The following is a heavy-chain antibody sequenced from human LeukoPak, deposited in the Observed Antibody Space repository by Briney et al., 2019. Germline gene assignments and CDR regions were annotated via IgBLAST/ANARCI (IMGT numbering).Heavy chain of an antibody. J-gene: IGHJ1*01. CDR3: VKGIAATGMWYFQH. CDR1: GISLRSYA. CDR2: ISQTGGNT. V-gene: IGHV3-64D*09. Sequence: RGCLRLSSSAPGISLRSYAVRCVPQGPREGLEYVSAISQTGGNTYYADSVKGRFTISRDNSKKTIYLQMSSQRAEGAAGYYCVKGIAATGMWYFQHWGQGTLVTVSS. D-gene: IGHD2-15*01.